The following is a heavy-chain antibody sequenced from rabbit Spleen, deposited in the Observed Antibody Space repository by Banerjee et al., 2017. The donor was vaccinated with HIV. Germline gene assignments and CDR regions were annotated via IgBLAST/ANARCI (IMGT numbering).Heavy chain of an antibody. CDR3: ARDPAYASGGGASIPYL. CDR2: IDPIFGTT. Sequence: QLVESGGGLVQPGGSLKLSCTVSGFDFNTYYMSWVRQAPGKGLEWIGYIDPIFGTTYYASWVNGRFSISRENTRNTVSLQLNSLTAADTATYFCARDPAYASGGGASIPYLWGQGTLVTVS. CDR1: GFDFNTYY. J-gene: IGHJ4*01. D-gene: IGHD1-1*01. V-gene: IGHV1S7*01.